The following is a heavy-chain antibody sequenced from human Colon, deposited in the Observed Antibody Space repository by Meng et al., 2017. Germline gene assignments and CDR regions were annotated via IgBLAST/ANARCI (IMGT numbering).Heavy chain of an antibody. Sequence: SETLSLTCAVSGASISGDNWWSWVRQPPRKGLEWIGEIYHSGTSNYNPSLKSRVTISVDKSKNQFSLKLSSVTAADTAVYYCARRNSNNWFDPWGQGTLVTVSS. J-gene: IGHJ5*02. CDR3: ARRNSNNWFDP. CDR2: IYHSGTS. V-gene: IGHV4-4*02. CDR1: GASISGDNW. D-gene: IGHD2/OR15-2a*01.